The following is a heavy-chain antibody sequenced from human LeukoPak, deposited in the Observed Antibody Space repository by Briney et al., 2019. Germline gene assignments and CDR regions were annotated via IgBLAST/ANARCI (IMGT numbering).Heavy chain of an antibody. D-gene: IGHD2-8*01. V-gene: IGHV3-33*01. CDR2: IWHDGSDK. Sequence: PGGSLRLSCAASGFAFSYSGMHWVRQAPGKGLEWVAVIWHDGSDKYYADSVKGRFTISRDNSKNTLYLQMNSLRAEDTAVYYCARGQLIDGVLIDYWGQGTLVTVSS. J-gene: IGHJ4*02. CDR3: ARGQLIDGVLIDY. CDR1: GFAFSYSG.